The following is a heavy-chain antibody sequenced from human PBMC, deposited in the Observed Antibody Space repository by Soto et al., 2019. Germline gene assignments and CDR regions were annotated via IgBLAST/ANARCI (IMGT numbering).Heavy chain of an antibody. CDR3: ARDPRDGYTYYFDY. CDR1: GFTFSSYA. V-gene: IGHV3-30-3*01. CDR2: ISYDGLNK. Sequence: QVQLVESGGGVVQPGRSLRLSCAASGFTFSSYAMHWVRQAPGKGLEWVALISYDGLNKYYADSVKGRFTISRDNSKNNLYLQMNSLRTEDTAVYYCARDPRDGYTYYFDYWGQGTLVTVSS. J-gene: IGHJ4*02. D-gene: IGHD5-12*01.